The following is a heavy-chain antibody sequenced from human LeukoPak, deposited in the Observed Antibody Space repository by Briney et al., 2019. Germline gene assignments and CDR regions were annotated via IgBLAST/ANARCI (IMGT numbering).Heavy chain of an antibody. D-gene: IGHD3-9*01. CDR3: AKSDILTGLDAFDI. CDR2: INSDGSST. V-gene: IGHV3-74*01. J-gene: IGHJ3*02. CDR1: GFTFSSYW. Sequence: GSLRLSCAASGFTFSSYWMHWVRQAPGKGLVWVSRINSDGSSTSYADSVKGRFTISRDNSKNTLYLQMNSLRAEDTAVYYCAKSDILTGLDAFDIWGQGTMVTVSS.